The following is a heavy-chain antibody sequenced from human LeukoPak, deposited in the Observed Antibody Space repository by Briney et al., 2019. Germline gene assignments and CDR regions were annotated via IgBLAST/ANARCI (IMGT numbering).Heavy chain of an antibody. V-gene: IGHV3-30*19. Sequence: GRSLRLSCAASGFTFSNYGMHWVRQAPGKGLEWVAVIWYDGGNKYYADSVKGRFTISRDNSKNTLYLQMNSLRAEDTAVYYCARVFPGQSVHYFDYWGQGTLVTVSS. J-gene: IGHJ4*02. CDR3: ARVFPGQSVHYFDY. D-gene: IGHD2-21*01. CDR1: GFTFSNYG. CDR2: IWYDGGNK.